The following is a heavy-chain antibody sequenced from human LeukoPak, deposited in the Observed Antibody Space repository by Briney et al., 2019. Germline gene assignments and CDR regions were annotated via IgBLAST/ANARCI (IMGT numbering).Heavy chain of an antibody. CDR2: LYSSGST. Sequence: SQTLSLTCTVSGGSISRGGYYWSWIRQHPEKGLEWIGYLYSSGSTYYNPSLKSRVTISVDTSKNQVSLKMSSVTAADTAVYYCARGYYDVLTNYPKNFDQWGQGTLVTVSS. D-gene: IGHD3-9*01. V-gene: IGHV4-31*03. J-gene: IGHJ4*02. CDR3: ARGYYDVLTNYPKNFDQ. CDR1: GGSISRGGYY.